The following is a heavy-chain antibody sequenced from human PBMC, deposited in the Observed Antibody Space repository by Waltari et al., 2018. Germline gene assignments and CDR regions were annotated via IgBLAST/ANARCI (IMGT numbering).Heavy chain of an antibody. V-gene: IGHV3-48*04. D-gene: IGHD6-6*01. CDR1: GFTFSSYS. J-gene: IGHJ4*02. CDR2: ISSSSSTI. CDR3: ARAVAARNPIFDY. Sequence: EVQLVESGGGLVQPRGSLRLSCAASGFTFSSYSMNWVRPAPGKGLEWVSYISSSSSTIYYADSVKGRFTISRDNAKNSLYLQMNSLRAEDTAVYYCARAVAARNPIFDYWGQGTLVTVSS.